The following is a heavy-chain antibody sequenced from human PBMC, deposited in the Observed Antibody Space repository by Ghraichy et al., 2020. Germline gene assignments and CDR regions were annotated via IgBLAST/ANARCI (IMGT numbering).Heavy chain of an antibody. CDR3: AKDNWGTIDY. Sequence: GGSLRLSCRASGFTFNGYTMHWVRQAPGKGLEWVSLFSWKGATHYADSVKGRFTISRDNSKNSLFLQMNSLRTEDTTLYYCAKDNWGTIDYWGQGTLVTVSS. J-gene: IGHJ4*02. CDR2: FSWKGAT. CDR1: GFTFNGYT. V-gene: IGHV3-43*01. D-gene: IGHD2-2*01.